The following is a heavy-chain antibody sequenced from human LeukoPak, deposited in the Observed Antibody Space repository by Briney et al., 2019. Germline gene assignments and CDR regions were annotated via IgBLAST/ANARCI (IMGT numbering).Heavy chain of an antibody. Sequence: SETLSLTCAVSGYSISSGYYWGWIRQPPGKGLELIGSIYYSGSTYYSPSLKSRVTISVDASNQFSLKVNSVTAADTAVYYCARWGAYTTGDYGDLDFWGQGTLVTVSS. CDR3: ARWGAYTTGDYGDLDF. J-gene: IGHJ4*02. D-gene: IGHD4-17*01. CDR2: IYYSGST. CDR1: GYSISSGYY. V-gene: IGHV4-38-2*01.